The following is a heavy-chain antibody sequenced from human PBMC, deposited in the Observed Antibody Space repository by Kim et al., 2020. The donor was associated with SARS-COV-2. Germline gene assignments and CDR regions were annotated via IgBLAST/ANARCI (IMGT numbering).Heavy chain of an antibody. CDR2: VSGSGGGT. D-gene: IGHD3-10*01. CDR1: GFTFSSYA. J-gene: IGHJ4*02. CDR3: AKELPGSGIYYIDY. V-gene: IGHV3-23*01. Sequence: GGSLRLSCAASGFTFSSYAMSWVRQAPGKGLEWVSAVSGSGGGTYYADSVKGRFTVSRDNSKNTLYLQMNSLRAEDTAVYYCAKELPGSGIYYIDYWGQGTLVTVSS.